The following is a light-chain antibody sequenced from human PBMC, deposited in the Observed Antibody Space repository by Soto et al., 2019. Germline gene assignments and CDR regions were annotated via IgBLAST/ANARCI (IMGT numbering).Light chain of an antibody. CDR2: EVS. CDR3: SSFTSSSTYV. CDR1: SSDVGSYNR. V-gene: IGLV2-18*02. Sequence: QSALTQPPSVSGSPGQSVTISCTGTSSDVGSYNRVSWYQQPPGTAPHLMIYEVSNRPSGVPDRFSGSKSGNTASLTISGLQAEDEADYYCSSFTSSSTYVFGTGTKLTVL. J-gene: IGLJ1*01.